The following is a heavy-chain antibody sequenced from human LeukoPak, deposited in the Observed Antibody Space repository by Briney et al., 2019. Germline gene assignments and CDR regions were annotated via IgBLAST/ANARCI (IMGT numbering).Heavy chain of an antibody. V-gene: IGHV1-18*01. D-gene: IGHD1-1*01. J-gene: IGHJ6*03. CDR1: GYTFTSYG. Sequence: ASVNVSCKASGYTFTSYGISWVRQAPGQGLEWMGWISAYNGNTNYAQKLQGRVTMTTDTSTSTAYMELRSLRSDDTAVYYCARWGANEYYYYYYMDVWGKGTTVTVSS. CDR3: ARWGANEYYYYYYMDV. CDR2: ISAYNGNT.